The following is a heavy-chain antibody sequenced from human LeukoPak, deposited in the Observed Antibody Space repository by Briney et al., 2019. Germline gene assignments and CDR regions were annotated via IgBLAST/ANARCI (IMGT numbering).Heavy chain of an antibody. CDR3: ASCDFWSGYCSS. D-gene: IGHD3-3*01. CDR2: FNPGDGST. V-gene: IGHV1-46*01. J-gene: IGHJ5*02. CDR1: GHTFSSNY. Sequence: ASVKVSCKAPGHTFSSNYMHRVRQGPGQGLDWMGMFNPGDGSTTYAQKLRGRVTMTRDTSKSTVYMQLSGLRSEDTAVYYCASCDFWSGYCSSWGQGSLVTVSS.